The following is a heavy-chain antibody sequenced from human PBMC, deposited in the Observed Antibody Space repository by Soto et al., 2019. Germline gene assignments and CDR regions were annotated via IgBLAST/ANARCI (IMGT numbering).Heavy chain of an antibody. D-gene: IGHD3-16*01. CDR1: GDSVPGNSAA. CDR2: TYYRSRWYN. Sequence: SPTLSLTCAISGDSVPGNSAAWNWIRQSPSRGLEWLGRTYYRSRWYNDYAVSVKSRITVTPDTSKNQFSLHLNSVTPEDTAVYYCSTEFPYYVSSDSYLDYWAQGALETVTS. CDR3: STEFPYYVSSDSYLDY. J-gene: IGHJ4*02. V-gene: IGHV6-1*01.